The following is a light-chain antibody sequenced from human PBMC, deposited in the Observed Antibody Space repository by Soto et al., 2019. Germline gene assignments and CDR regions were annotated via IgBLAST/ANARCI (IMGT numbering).Light chain of an antibody. CDR2: EVS. CDR3: SSYTRSSTWV. Sequence: QSVLTQPASVSGSPGQSITISCTGTSDDVGGYNYVSWYQQYPGKAPQLIIYEVSNRPSGVSNRFSGSKSVNTASLTISGLRAEDEADYYCSSYTRSSTWVFGGGTQLTVL. J-gene: IGLJ3*02. V-gene: IGLV2-14*01. CDR1: SDDVGGYNY.